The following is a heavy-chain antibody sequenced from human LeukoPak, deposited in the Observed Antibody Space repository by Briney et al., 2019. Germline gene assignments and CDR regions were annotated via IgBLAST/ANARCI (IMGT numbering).Heavy chain of an antibody. J-gene: IGHJ5*02. CDR2: ISAYNGNT. V-gene: IGHV1-18*01. Sequence: ASVKVSCKASGYTFTSYGISWVRQAPGQGLEGMGWISAYNGNTNYAQKLQGRVTMTTDTSTSTAYMELRSLRSDDTAVYYCAREVRDGYNYGWFDPWGQGTLVTVSS. CDR1: GYTFTSYG. CDR3: AREVRDGYNYGWFDP. D-gene: IGHD5-24*01.